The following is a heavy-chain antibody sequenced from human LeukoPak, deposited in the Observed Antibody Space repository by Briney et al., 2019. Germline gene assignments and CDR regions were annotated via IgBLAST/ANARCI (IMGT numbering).Heavy chain of an antibody. Sequence: PGGSLRLSCVASGYIFNNYAGSWVRQAPGKGLEWVSAISGSGSTYYADSVKGRFTISRDNSKNTGYLQMNSLRAEDTAVYYCVKGGQDCSPTTCYYDWGQGTLVTVSS. J-gene: IGHJ4*02. CDR3: VKGGQDCSPTTCYYD. D-gene: IGHD2-2*01. CDR1: GYIFNNYA. CDR2: ISGSGST. V-gene: IGHV3-23*01.